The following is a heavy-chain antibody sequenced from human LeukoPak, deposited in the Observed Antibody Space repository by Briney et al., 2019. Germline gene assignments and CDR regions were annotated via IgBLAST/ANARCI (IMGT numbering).Heavy chain of an antibody. V-gene: IGHV4-59*11. J-gene: IGHJ6*03. D-gene: IGHD6-6*01. CDR3: ARERSSSYYMDV. CDR2: IYYRGST. CDR1: GRSISSHY. Sequence: SEPLSLACTVAGRSISSHYWSWIRQPPGKGLEWIGYIYYRGSTNYNPSLKSRVTISVDTSKNQFSLKLSSVTAADTAVYYCARERSSSYYMDVWGKGTTVTVSS.